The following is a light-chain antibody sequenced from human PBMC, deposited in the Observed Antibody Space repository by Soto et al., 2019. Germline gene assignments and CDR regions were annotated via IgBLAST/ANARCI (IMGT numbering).Light chain of an antibody. CDR2: DVS. V-gene: IGLV2-14*01. J-gene: IGLJ2*01. Sequence: QSVLTQPASVSGSPGQSITISCTGTSSDVGGYNYVSWYQQHPGKAPKLMIYDVSNRPSGVSNRFSGSKSGNTASLTISGLQAEYEADYYCSSYTLSSTVVFGGGTKLTVL. CDR1: SSDVGGYNY. CDR3: SSYTLSSTVV.